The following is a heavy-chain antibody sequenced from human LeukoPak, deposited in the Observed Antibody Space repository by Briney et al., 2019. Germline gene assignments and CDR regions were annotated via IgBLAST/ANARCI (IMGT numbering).Heavy chain of an antibody. J-gene: IGHJ5*02. Sequence: ASVKVSCKASGYTFTSYGISWVRQAPGQRLEWMGWISAYNGNTNYAQKLQGRVTMTTDTSTSTAYMELRSLRSDDTAVYYCARDRAAVAPDHWFDPWGQGTLVTVSS. D-gene: IGHD6-19*01. CDR3: ARDRAAVAPDHWFDP. CDR1: GYTFTSYG. CDR2: ISAYNGNT. V-gene: IGHV1-18*01.